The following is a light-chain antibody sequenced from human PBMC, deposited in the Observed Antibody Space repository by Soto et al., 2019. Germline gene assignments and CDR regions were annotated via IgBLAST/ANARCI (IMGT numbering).Light chain of an antibody. V-gene: IGKV3-15*01. J-gene: IGKJ1*01. CDR2: GAS. CDR3: QQYNNWLWT. CDR1: QSVSNN. Sequence: EIVMTQSPATLSVSLGERATLSCRASQSVSNNLAWYQQKPGQAPRLLIYGASTRATGIPARFSGSGSGTEFTLTISSLQSEDFAVYYCQQYNNWLWTFGQGTKVEIK.